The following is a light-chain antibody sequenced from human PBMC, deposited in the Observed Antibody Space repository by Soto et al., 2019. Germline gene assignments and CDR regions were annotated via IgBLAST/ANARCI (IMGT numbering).Light chain of an antibody. J-gene: IGLJ1*01. CDR2: GVN. CDR1: SSDVGAYDY. V-gene: IGLV2-8*01. Sequence: QSALTQPPSASGSPGQSVTISCTGTSSDVGAYDYVSWHQQHPGKAPKVIIYGVNKRPSGVPDRFSGSKSGNTASLTVSGLQAEDEADYYCCSYAGSYTYVFGTGTKV. CDR3: CSYAGSYTYV.